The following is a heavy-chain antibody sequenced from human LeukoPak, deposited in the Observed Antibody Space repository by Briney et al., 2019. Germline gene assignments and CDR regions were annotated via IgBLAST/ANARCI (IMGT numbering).Heavy chain of an antibody. Sequence: GASVKVSGKASGYTFTSYGISWVRQAPGQGLEWMGWISAYNGNTNYAQKLQGRVTMTTDTSTSTAYMELRSLRSDDTAVYYCATKDPYYYYMDVWGKGTTVTVSS. CDR2: ISAYNGNT. CDR3: ATKDPYYYYMDV. CDR1: GYTFTSYG. J-gene: IGHJ6*03. V-gene: IGHV1-18*01.